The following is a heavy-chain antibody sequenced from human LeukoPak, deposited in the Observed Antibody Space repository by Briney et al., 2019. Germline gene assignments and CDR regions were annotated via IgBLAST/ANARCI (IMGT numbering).Heavy chain of an antibody. CDR2: IYYSGST. V-gene: IGHV4-59*01. CDR1: GGSISSYY. J-gene: IGHJ4*02. Sequence: SETLSLPCTASGGSISSYYWSWIRQPPGKGLEWIGYIYYSGSTNYNPSLKSRVTISVDTSKNQFSLKLSSVTAADTAVYYCARGGNYFDYWGQGTLVTVSS. CDR3: ARGGNYFDY.